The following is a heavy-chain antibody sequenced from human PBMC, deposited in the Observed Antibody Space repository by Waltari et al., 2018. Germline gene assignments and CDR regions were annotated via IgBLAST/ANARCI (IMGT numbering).Heavy chain of an antibody. CDR1: GDSLSSRNYF. CDR3: ASGGGYTNGWDY. CDR2: IYYPGNT. D-gene: IGHD2-8*01. V-gene: IGHV4-39*07. Sequence: QPLLQESGPGLVKPSETLSLTCSVSGDSLSSRNYFWGWIRQPPGKGLQWIGSIYYPGNTYYNPSLKSRHTISLDTSKNQFSLKLTSVTAADTAVYFCASGGGYTNGWDYWGQGTPVTVSS. J-gene: IGHJ4*02.